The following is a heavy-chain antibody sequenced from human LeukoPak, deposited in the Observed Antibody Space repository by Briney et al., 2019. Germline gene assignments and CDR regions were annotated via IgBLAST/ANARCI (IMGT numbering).Heavy chain of an antibody. CDR3: ARAHSDAFDI. Sequence: SETLSLTCSVSGASINSYYWSWIRQPPGKGLEWIGYVHYTGSTNYNPSLKSRVTISLDTSKTQFSLKLSSVTAADTAVYYCARAHSDAFDIWGQGTMVTVSS. CDR2: VHYTGST. CDR1: GASINSYY. J-gene: IGHJ3*02. V-gene: IGHV4-59*01.